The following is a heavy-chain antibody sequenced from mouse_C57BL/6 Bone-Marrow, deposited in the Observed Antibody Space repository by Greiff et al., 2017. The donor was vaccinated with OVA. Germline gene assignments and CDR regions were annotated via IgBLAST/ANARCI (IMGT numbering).Heavy chain of an antibody. Sequence: QVTLKESGPGILQPSQTLSLTCSFSGFSLSTFGMGVGWIRQPSGKGLEWLAHIWWDDDKYYNPALKSRLTISKDTSKNQVFLKIANVDTADTATYYCARIAPARYYYGSSFLFAYWGQGTLVTVSA. CDR3: ARIAPARYYYGSSFLFAY. D-gene: IGHD1-1*01. CDR2: IWWDDDK. J-gene: IGHJ3*01. V-gene: IGHV8-8*01. CDR1: GFSLSTFGMG.